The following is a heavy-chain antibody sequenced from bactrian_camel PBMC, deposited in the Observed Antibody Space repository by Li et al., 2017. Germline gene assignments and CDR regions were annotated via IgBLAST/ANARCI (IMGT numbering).Heavy chain of an antibody. V-gene: IGHV3S53*01. Sequence: VQLVESGGGQVQPGGSLRLSCASSGSIYGTLCMGWYRQVPGKERDLVSIVSSDGTTIYADSVKGRFTMSQNNGKNTLYLQMNALKPEDTAMYYCAADLYFRVPGLGSPLSPKGYGSWGQGTQVTVS. D-gene: IGHD2*01. CDR2: VSSDGTT. J-gene: IGHJ6*01. CDR3: AADLYFRVPGLGSPLSPKGYGS. CDR1: GSIYGTLC.